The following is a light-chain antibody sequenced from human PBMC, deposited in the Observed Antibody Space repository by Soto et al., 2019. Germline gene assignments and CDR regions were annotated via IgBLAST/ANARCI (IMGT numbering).Light chain of an antibody. CDR2: DVS. J-gene: IGKJ1*01. Sequence: DFQMPQSPSTRSASVGDRVTITCRASQSINNLLAWYQQKPGKAPKFLIYDVSTLESGVPSRFSGSGSGTEFTLTISSLQPEDFATYYCQQYYSYPRTFGQGTKVDI. CDR3: QQYYSYPRT. V-gene: IGKV1-5*01. CDR1: QSINNL.